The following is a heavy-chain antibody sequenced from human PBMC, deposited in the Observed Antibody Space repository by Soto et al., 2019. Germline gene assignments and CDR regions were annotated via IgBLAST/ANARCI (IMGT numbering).Heavy chain of an antibody. CDR3: ARDPLWGTAMVLWYFDL. CDR2: ISYDGSNK. CDR1: GFTFSSYA. Sequence: GSLRLSCAASGFTFSSYAMHWVRQAPGKGLGWVAVISYDGSNKYYADSVKGRFTISRDNSKNTLYLQMNSLRAEDTAVYYCARDPLWGTAMVLWYFDLWGRGTLVTVSS. J-gene: IGHJ2*01. D-gene: IGHD5-18*01. V-gene: IGHV3-30-3*01.